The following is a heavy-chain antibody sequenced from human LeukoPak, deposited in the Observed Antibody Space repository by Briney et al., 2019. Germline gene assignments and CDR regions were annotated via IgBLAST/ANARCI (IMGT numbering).Heavy chain of an antibody. D-gene: IGHD6-6*01. Sequence: PGGSLRLSCTASGFSFSGHWMHWARHLPGKGLVWVSRISPTGSTTSYADSVKGRFTVSRDNAKNTLYLQVNSLRAEDTAVYYCARGPNSNWSGLDFWGQGTLLTVSS. CDR1: GFSFSGHW. V-gene: IGHV3-74*01. J-gene: IGHJ4*02. CDR3: ARGPNSNWSGLDF. CDR2: ISPTGSTT.